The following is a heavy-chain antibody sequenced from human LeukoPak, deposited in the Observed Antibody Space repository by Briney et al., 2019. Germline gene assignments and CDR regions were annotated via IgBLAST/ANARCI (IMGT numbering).Heavy chain of an antibody. CDR2: INPDNGGT. CDR1: GYTFTGYY. CDR3: ASGSPDIVVVVTAALRRSWFDP. D-gene: IGHD2-15*01. Sequence: ASVKVSCKASGYTFTGYYIHWVRQAPGQGFEWMGWINPDNGGTNYAQKFQGRDTMTRNMSISTAYMELTRLKSDDTAVYYCASGSPDIVVVVTAALRRSWFDPWGQGTLVTVSS. J-gene: IGHJ5*02. V-gene: IGHV1-2*02.